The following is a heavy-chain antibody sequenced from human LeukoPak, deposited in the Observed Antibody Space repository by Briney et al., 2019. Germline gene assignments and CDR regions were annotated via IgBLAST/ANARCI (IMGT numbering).Heavy chain of an antibody. J-gene: IGHJ4*02. CDR1: GFTVSSNY. CDR3: AKDDRYGSGSYYIDY. Sequence: GGSLRLSCAASGFTVSSNYMSWVRQAPGKGLQWVSVIYSGANTTYYADSVRGRFTISRDNSKNTLYLQMNSLRAEGTAVYSCAKDDRYGSGSYYIDYWGQGTLVTVSS. V-gene: IGHV3-53*01. D-gene: IGHD3-10*01. CDR2: IYSGANTT.